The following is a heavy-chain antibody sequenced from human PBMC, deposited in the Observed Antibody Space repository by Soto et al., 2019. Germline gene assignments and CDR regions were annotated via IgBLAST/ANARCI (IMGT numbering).Heavy chain of an antibody. J-gene: IGHJ4*02. D-gene: IGHD3-3*01. CDR3: AKGGSGYYTYYFDY. Sequence: EVQLLESGGGFVQPGGSLRLSCAASGFTFSSYAMSWVRQAPGKGLEWVSDISGSGGSTYYAASVKGRFTISRDNSEKTLYLQMNSLRAEDTAVYYCAKGGSGYYTYYFDYWGQGTLVTVSS. CDR2: ISGSGGST. V-gene: IGHV3-23*01. CDR1: GFTFSSYA.